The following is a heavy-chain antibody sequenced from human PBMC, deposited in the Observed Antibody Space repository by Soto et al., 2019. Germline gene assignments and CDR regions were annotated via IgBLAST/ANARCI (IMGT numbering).Heavy chain of an antibody. D-gene: IGHD1-26*01. CDR1: GLPFSTYW. CDR2: IKQDESEK. J-gene: IGHJ4*02. Sequence: GGSLRLSCAASGLPFSTYWLSWVRQAPGKGLEWVANIKQDESEKNYVDSVKGRFTISRDNAKNSLYLQMNSLRAEDTAVHYCTNDKFSGNYYVRGVTYYFEYWGQGTLVTVSS. V-gene: IGHV3-7*03. CDR3: TNDKFSGNYYVRGVTYYFEY.